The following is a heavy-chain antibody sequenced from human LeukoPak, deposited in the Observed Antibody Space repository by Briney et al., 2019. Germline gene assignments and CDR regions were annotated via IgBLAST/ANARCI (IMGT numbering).Heavy chain of an antibody. Sequence: REASVKVSCKASGYTFTSYDINWVRQATGQGLEWMGWMNPNSGNTGYAQKFQGRVTITRNTSISTAYMELSSLRSEDTAVYYCVRGSSRSRVLDYWGQGTLVTVSS. CDR1: GYTFTSYD. CDR3: VRGSSRSRVLDY. V-gene: IGHV1-8*03. J-gene: IGHJ4*02. CDR2: MNPNSGNT. D-gene: IGHD3-10*01.